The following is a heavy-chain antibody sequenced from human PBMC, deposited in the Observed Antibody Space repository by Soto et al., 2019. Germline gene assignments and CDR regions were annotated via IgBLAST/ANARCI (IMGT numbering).Heavy chain of an antibody. V-gene: IGHV4-31*01. J-gene: IGHJ4*02. CDR3: AREPSI. CDR2: IYYTVTT. Sequence: QVQLQESGTGLVKPSQTLSLTCSVSGGSISSGGYYWRWFRQHPGKGLEWFGYIYYTVTTYYNPSLHSLRTISVDTSKTQFSLRLSSVTAADTAVYYCAREPSIWGQGTLFTVSS. CDR1: GGSISSGGYY.